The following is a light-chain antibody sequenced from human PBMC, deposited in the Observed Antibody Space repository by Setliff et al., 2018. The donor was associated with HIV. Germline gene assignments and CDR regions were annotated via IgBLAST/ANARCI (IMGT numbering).Light chain of an antibody. J-gene: IGLJ1*01. CDR2: EVN. CDR1: NWDVGGGHRY. V-gene: IGLV2-14*01. Sequence: QSALAQPASVSGSPGQSITISCTGTNWDVGGGHRYVSWYQHFPGKAPKLVIYEVNTRPSGVSSRFSGSKSGNTASLTISGLQAEDEADYYCSSYTSSSTPYVFGTGTKVTVL. CDR3: SSYTSSSTPYV.